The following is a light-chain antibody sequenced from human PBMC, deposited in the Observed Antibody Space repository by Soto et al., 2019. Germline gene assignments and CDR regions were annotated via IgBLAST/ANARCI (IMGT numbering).Light chain of an antibody. CDR2: DAS. Sequence: MLTPPSRSMADALNERRVTIAFRASQNINSWLAWYQQKPGRAPKVLIYDASSLESGVPSRLSGSRSETEFTLTISRLQTDDFATYYCQQYDTYWTFGQGTKVDIK. CDR3: QQYDTYWT. V-gene: IGKV1-5*01. J-gene: IGKJ1*01. CDR1: QNINSW.